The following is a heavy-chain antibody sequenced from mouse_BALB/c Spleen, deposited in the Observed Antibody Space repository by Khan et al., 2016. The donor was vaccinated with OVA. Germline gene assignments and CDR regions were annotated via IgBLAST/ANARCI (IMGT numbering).Heavy chain of an antibody. CDR2: ISTYYGDS. D-gene: IGHD2-1*01. Sequence: QVQLQQSGAELVRPGVSVKISCKGSGYIFTDFSMHWVKRSHAKSLEWIGVISTYYGDSIYNQNFKDKATLTVETSSSAAYMELARLTAEDSAIYYGARWRGNYRFAYWGQGTLVTVSA. CDR3: ARWRGNYRFAY. J-gene: IGHJ3*01. V-gene: IGHV1S137*01. CDR1: GYIFTDFS.